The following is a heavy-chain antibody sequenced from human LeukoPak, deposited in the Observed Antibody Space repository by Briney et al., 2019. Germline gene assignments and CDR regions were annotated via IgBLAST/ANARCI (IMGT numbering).Heavy chain of an antibody. V-gene: IGHV4-34*01. CDR1: GGSFSGHY. D-gene: IGHD6-25*01. J-gene: IGHJ4*02. CDR2: INHSGST. Sequence: PSETLSLTCAVYGGSFSGHYWSWIRQPPGKGLEWIGEINHSGSTDYNPSLKSRVTISVDTSKNQFSLKLNSVTAADTAVYYCARGQLRLSNWGQGSLVIVSS. CDR3: ARGQLRLSN.